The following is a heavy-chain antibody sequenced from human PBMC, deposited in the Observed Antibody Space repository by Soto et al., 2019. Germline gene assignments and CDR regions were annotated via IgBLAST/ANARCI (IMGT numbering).Heavy chain of an antibody. CDR1: GYTFTRSG. Sequence: ASVKVSCKASGYTFTRSGFSWVRQAPGQGLEWMGWISTYNGDTNYAQTFQGRVTMTTDTSTSTVHMEVRSLRSEDTAVYYCARVSGYGSDYYYYGMDVWG. J-gene: IGHJ6*02. CDR2: ISTYNGDT. CDR3: ARVSGYGSDYYYYGMDV. D-gene: IGHD3-10*01. V-gene: IGHV1-18*01.